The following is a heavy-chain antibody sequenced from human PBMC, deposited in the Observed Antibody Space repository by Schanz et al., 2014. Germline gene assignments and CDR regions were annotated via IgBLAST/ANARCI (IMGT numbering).Heavy chain of an antibody. J-gene: IGHJ6*02. V-gene: IGHV1-18*01. CDR2: ISPYNGNT. D-gene: IGHD5-12*01. CDR3: ARDLTVDTGSVVHYYYYGMDV. Sequence: QVQLVQSGAEVKKPGSSVKVSCKASRSTFSSYTISWVRQARGQGLEWMGWISPYNGNTNYAQKLQGRVTMTADTSTSTAYMDLTSLRSEDTAVYFCARDLTVDTGSVVHYYYYGMDVSGQGPTVTDSS. CDR1: RSTFSSYT.